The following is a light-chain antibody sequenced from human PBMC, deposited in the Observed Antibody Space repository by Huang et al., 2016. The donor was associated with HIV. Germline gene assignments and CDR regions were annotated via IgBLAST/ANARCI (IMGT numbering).Light chain of an antibody. CDR2: AAS. CDR1: QPINNY. V-gene: IGKV1-39*01. CDR3: QQSYSTPRT. J-gene: IGKJ1*01. Sequence: DIQMTQSPSSLSASVGDRVTITCRASQPINNYLHWYQQKPGKAPKCLSYAASSLQSGVPSTFSGSGSGTDFTLIISSLQPEDFATYYCQQSYSTPRTFGQGTKVEIK.